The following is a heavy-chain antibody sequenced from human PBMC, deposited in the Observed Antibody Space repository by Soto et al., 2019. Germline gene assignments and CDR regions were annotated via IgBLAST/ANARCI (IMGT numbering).Heavy chain of an antibody. Sequence: TGGSLRLSCAASGFSFRDYFMSWIRQAPGKGLEWVSYIGPYGNTIYHADSVKGRFTISRDDATSSLHLHMNSLRPEDTAIYYCARDDHTYGVYWGQGTPVTVSS. CDR1: GFSFRDYF. J-gene: IGHJ4*02. D-gene: IGHD2-21*01. CDR2: IGPYGNTI. CDR3: ARDDHTYGVY. V-gene: IGHV3-11*01.